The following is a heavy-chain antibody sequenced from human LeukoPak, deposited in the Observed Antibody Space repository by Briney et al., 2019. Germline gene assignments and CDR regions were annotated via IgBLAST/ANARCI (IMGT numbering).Heavy chain of an antibody. J-gene: IGHJ4*02. CDR3: ARVAYYDFWSGYPMPLYYFDY. CDR2: ISAYNGNT. CDR1: GYTFTSYG. Sequence: ASVKVSCKASGYTFTSYGISWVRQAPGQRLEWMGWISAYNGNTNYAQKLQGRVTMTTDTSTSTAYMELRSLRSDDTAVYYCARVAYYDFWSGYPMPLYYFDYWGRGTLVTVSS. V-gene: IGHV1-18*01. D-gene: IGHD3-3*01.